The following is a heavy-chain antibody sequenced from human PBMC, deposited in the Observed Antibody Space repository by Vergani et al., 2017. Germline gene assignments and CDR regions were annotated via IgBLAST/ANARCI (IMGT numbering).Heavy chain of an antibody. J-gene: IGHJ2*01. V-gene: IGHV3-7*01. CDR1: GFSLCRFW. CDR2: ISPDGSAT. Sequence: SGFSLCRFWMRWVRPAPEKGLGWVAHISPDGSATSYVDSVKGRFTISRDNTKNSLSLQMSGLRVEDTAVYYCVRLPSGPWNFDLWGRGTLITVSS. CDR3: VRLPSGPWNFDL. D-gene: IGHD6-25*01.